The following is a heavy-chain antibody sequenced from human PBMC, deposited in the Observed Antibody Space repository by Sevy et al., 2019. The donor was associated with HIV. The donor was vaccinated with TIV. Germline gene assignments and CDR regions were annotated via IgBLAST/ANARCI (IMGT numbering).Heavy chain of an antibody. Sequence: GGSLRLSCAASGFTFSKYSMSWVRQPPGKGLEWVSTLSFGCGEINYADSVKGRFITSRENSKSSVYLQMNNLGPDDTVVYCCARVGGTKPHDYWGQGTLVTVSS. V-gene: IGHV3-23*01. CDR2: LSFGCGEI. CDR1: GFTFSKYS. J-gene: IGHJ4*02. CDR3: ARVGGTKPHDY. D-gene: IGHD2-8*01.